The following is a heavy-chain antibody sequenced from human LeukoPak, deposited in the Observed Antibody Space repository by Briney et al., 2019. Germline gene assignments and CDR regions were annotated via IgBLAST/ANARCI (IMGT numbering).Heavy chain of an antibody. CDR1: GYTFTGYY. V-gene: IGHV1-46*01. D-gene: IGHD3-22*01. Sequence: ASVKVSCKASGYTFTGYYMHWVRQAPGQGLEWMGIINPSGGSTSYAQKFQGRVTMTRDMSTSTVYMELSSLRSEDTAVYYCARVSDDSSGYYLFDYWGQGTLVTVSS. J-gene: IGHJ4*02. CDR3: ARVSDDSSGYYLFDY. CDR2: INPSGGST.